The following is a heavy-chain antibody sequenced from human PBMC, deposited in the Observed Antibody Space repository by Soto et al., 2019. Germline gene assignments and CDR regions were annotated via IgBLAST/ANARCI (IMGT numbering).Heavy chain of an antibody. Sequence: QVQLVQSGAEVQKPGSSVKVSCKASGGTFSSYTISWVRQAPGQGLEWMGRIIPILGIANYAQKFQGRVTITADKSTSTAYMELSSLRSEDTAVYYCARLIVSLVDAFDIWGQGTMVTVSS. D-gene: IGHD1-26*01. CDR1: GGTFSSYT. J-gene: IGHJ3*02. CDR2: IIPILGIA. CDR3: ARLIVSLVDAFDI. V-gene: IGHV1-69*02.